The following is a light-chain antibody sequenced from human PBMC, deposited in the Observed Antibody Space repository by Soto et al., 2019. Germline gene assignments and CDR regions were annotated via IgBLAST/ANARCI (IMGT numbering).Light chain of an antibody. CDR2: ENN. J-gene: IGLJ2*01. V-gene: IGLV6-57*04. CDR1: SGSIANNY. Sequence: NFMLTQPHSVSESPGKTVTISCTRSSGSIANNYVQWYQQRPGSAPTTVIYENNQRPSGGPGRFSDSTDGSSNSASLTISGLQTEDEADYYCQSYDSDFVIFGGGTKLTVL. CDR3: QSYDSDFVI.